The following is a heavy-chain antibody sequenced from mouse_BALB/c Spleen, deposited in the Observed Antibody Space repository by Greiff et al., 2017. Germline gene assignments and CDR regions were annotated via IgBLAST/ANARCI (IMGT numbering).Heavy chain of an antibody. CDR1: GFTFSSYA. CDR3: ARQGYDYDGAWFAY. J-gene: IGHJ3*01. Sequence: EVQLVESGGGLVKPGGSLKLSCAASGFTFSSYAMSWVRQTPEKRLEWVATISSGGSYTYYPDSVKGRFTISRDNAKNTLYLQMSSLRSEDTAMYYCARQGYDYDGAWFAYWGQGTLVTVSA. D-gene: IGHD2-4*01. V-gene: IGHV5-9-3*01. CDR2: ISSGGSYT.